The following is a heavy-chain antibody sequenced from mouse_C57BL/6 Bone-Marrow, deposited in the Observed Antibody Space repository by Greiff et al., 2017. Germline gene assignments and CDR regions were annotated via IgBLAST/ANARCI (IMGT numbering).Heavy chain of an antibody. CDR2: IDPSDSYT. J-gene: IGHJ2*01. Sequence: VQLQQSGAELVMPGASVKLSCKASGYTFTSYWMHWVKQRPGQGLEWIGEIDPSDSYTNYNQKFKGKSTLTVDKSSSTAYMQLSSLTSEDSAVYYCARGCFDYWGQGTTLTVSS. V-gene: IGHV1-69*01. CDR1: GYTFTSYW. CDR3: ARGCFDY.